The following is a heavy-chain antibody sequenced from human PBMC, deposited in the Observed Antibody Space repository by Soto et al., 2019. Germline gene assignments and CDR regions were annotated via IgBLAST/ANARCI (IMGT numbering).Heavy chain of an antibody. V-gene: IGHV3-74*01. CDR2: TNSDGSDT. CDR3: ARDRGWSLFDY. D-gene: IGHD6-19*01. Sequence: EVQLVESGGGLVQPGGSLRLSCAASGFTFSSYWMYWVRQAPGKGLVWVSRTNSDGSDTTYADSVKGRFTISRDNAKNTLYLQMSRLRAEDTAVYYGARDRGWSLFDYWGQGTLVTVSS. J-gene: IGHJ4*02. CDR1: GFTFSSYW.